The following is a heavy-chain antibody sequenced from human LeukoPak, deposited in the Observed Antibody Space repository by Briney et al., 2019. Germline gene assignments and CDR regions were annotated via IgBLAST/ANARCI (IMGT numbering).Heavy chain of an antibody. CDR2: VVPMFGTT. CDR3: AAGSYTVAFYGN. D-gene: IGHD3-3*02. CDR1: GGTFIKNG. Sequence: SVKVSCKASGGTFIKNGFSWVRQAPGQGLEWMGRVVPMFGTTNYAQDFRGRMTISTDASTSTVYMELSSLRSGDTAVYYCAAGSYTVAFYGNWGEGTLVIVSS. V-gene: IGHV1-69*05. J-gene: IGHJ4*02.